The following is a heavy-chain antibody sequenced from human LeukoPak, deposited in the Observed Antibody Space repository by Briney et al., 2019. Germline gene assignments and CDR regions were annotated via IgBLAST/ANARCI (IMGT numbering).Heavy chain of an antibody. J-gene: IGHJ4*02. V-gene: IGHV3-30-3*01. Sequence: GRSLRLSCAASGFTFSSYAMHWVRQAPGKGLEWVAVISYDGSNKYYADSVKGRFTISRDNSKNTLYLQMNSLRAEDTAVYYCARDRFNYYDSSGYDFDYWGQGTLVTVSS. CDR1: GFTFSSYA. D-gene: IGHD3-22*01. CDR2: ISYDGSNK. CDR3: ARDRFNYYDSSGYDFDY.